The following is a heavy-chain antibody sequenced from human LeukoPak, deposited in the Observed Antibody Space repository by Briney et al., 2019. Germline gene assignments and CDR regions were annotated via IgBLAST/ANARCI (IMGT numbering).Heavy chain of an antibody. CDR2: IKGDGSEK. J-gene: IGHJ4*02. D-gene: IGHD1-26*01. Sequence: PGGSLRLSCAASGFTFSSYFMSWVRQAPGKGLEWVASIKGDGSEKTYVDSVKGRFTISRDNAKNSLSLQMNSLRAEDTAVYYCASRRVGNNYWGQGTLVTVSS. CDR1: GFTFSSYF. CDR3: ASRRVGNNY. V-gene: IGHV3-7*01.